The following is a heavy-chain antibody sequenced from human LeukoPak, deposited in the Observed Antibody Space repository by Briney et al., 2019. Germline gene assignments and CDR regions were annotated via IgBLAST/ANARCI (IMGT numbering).Heavy chain of an antibody. CDR3: ARHSNYASGSTAKGLFDY. V-gene: IGHV4-39*01. Sequence: PSETLSLTCTVSGASIRISNYYWGWIRQPPGNGLEWIASVYYTGTTYYNPSLKSRVTIFVETSKNQVSLRLSSVTAADTAVYYCARHSNYASGSTAKGLFDYWGQGTLVSVSS. CDR2: VYYTGTT. CDR1: GASIRISNYY. D-gene: IGHD3-10*01. J-gene: IGHJ4*02.